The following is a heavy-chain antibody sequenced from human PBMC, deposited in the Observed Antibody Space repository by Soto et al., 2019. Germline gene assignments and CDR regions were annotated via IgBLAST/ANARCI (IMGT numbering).Heavy chain of an antibody. CDR1: GDTFSSYA. V-gene: IGHV1-69*01. Sequence: QVQLVQSGAEVKKPGSSLKVSCKASGDTFSSYAISWVRQAPGQGLEWMGGIIPIFGTANYAQTFQGRVTITADESTTTAYMELSSLRSEDTAVYYCARDGSGYRSTASPMDVWGQGPTVTVSS. CDR3: ARDGSGYRSTASPMDV. D-gene: IGHD3-22*01. CDR2: IIPIFGTA. J-gene: IGHJ6*01.